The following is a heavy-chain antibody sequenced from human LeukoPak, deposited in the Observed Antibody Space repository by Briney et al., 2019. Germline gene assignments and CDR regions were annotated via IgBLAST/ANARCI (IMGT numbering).Heavy chain of an antibody. V-gene: IGHV4-59*01. J-gene: IGHJ5*02. CDR2: IYYSGTT. D-gene: IGHD6-13*01. CDR1: GGSMNSNS. Sequence: SETLSLTCTVSGGSMNSNSWTWIRQPPGKGLEWIGYIYYSGTTNYNPSLKSRVTMSVDMSKNQFSLKLSSVTAADTAVYYCARRSSSWKDWFDPWGQGTLVTVSS. CDR3: ARRSSSWKDWFDP.